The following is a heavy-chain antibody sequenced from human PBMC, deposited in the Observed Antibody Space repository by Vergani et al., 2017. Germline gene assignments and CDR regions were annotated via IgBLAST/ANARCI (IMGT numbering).Heavy chain of an antibody. CDR3: ATALSYYDSSGYYSQYFQH. V-gene: IGHV1-46*01. J-gene: IGHJ1*01. CDR1: GYTFTSYY. Sequence: QVQLVQSGAEVKKPGASVKVSCKASGYTFTSYYMHWVRQAPGQGLEWMGIINPSGGSTSYAQKFQGRVTMTRDTSTGTVYMELSSLRSEDTAVYYCATALSYYDSSGYYSQYFQHWGQGTLVTVSS. CDR2: INPSGGST. D-gene: IGHD3-22*01.